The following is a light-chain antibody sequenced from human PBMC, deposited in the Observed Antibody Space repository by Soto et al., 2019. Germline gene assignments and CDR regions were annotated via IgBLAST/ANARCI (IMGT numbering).Light chain of an antibody. Sequence: QSVLTQPPSASGTPGQRVTISCSGSSSHIGSNTVSCYQQLPGTAPKLFLYNNNQRPSGIPDRFSGPKSGTSASLAISGLQSEDEADYYCAAWDDSLNAYVFGTGTKV. CDR2: NNN. J-gene: IGLJ1*01. V-gene: IGLV1-44*01. CDR3: AAWDDSLNAYV. CDR1: SSHIGSNT.